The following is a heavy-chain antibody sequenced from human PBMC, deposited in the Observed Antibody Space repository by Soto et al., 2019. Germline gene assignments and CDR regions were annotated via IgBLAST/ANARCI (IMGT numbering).Heavy chain of an antibody. CDR2: IYSGGSA. CDR3: ARGPGGFGEFSHDY. Sequence: QVQLQEWCPGLVKPSETLSLTCTVSGGSINTYYWSWIRQAAGTGLVWIGRIYSGGSANYNPSLMSRVSGSVEMTKNQFSLKLSSVTAADTAVYDCARGPGGFGEFSHDYWGHGTLVTVTS. V-gene: IGHV4-4*07. D-gene: IGHD3-10*01. J-gene: IGHJ4*01. CDR1: GGSINTYY.